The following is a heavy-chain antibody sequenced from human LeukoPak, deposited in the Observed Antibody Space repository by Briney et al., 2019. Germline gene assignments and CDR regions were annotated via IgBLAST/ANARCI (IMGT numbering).Heavy chain of an antibody. J-gene: IGHJ4*02. CDR2: IKHDGSEK. CDR3: ARGMTMGD. V-gene: IGHV3-7*05. Sequence: GGSLRLSCAASGFTFSSSSMNWVRQAPGKGLEWVANIKHDGSEKYYVDSVKGRFTISRDNAKSSLFLQMNSLRVEDTAVYYCARGMTMGDWGQGTLVAVSS. D-gene: IGHD4/OR15-4a*01. CDR1: GFTFSSSS.